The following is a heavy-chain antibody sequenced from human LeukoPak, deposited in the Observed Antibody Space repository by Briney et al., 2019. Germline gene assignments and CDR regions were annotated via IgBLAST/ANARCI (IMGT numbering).Heavy chain of an antibody. Sequence: GGSLRLSCAASGFTFSSYAMSWVRQAPGKGLEGVSAISGSGGSTYYAYSVKGRVTISRDNSKNTLSMEMNSLRAEATAVYYCAKDLLSIRYCSSTSCYNPWGQGTLVTVSS. D-gene: IGHD2-2*02. J-gene: IGHJ5*02. CDR1: GFTFSSYA. CDR2: ISGSGGST. CDR3: AKDLLSIRYCSSTSCYNP. V-gene: IGHV3-23*01.